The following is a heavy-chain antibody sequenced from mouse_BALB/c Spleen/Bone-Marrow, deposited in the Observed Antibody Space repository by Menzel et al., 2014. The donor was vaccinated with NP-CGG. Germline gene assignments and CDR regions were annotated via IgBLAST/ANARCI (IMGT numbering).Heavy chain of an antibody. CDR1: GISITTGDYR. CDR3: ARAWDYFDY. V-gene: IGHV3-5*02. Sequence: EVKVVESGPGLVKPSQTVSLTCTVTGISITTGDYRWSWIRQFPGNKLEWIGYIYYSGTITYNPSLTSRTTITRDTSKNQFFLEMNSLTAEDTATYYCARAWDYFDYWGQGTTLTVSS. CDR2: IYYSGTI. D-gene: IGHD4-1*01. J-gene: IGHJ2*01.